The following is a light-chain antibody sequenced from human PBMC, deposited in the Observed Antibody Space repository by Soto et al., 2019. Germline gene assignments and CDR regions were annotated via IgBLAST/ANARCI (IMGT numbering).Light chain of an antibody. V-gene: IGLV2-14*01. Sequence: QSVLTQPASVSGSPGQSITISCTGTSSDVGGYNYVSWYQQHPGKAPKLMIYDVSNRPLGVSNRFSGSKSANTASLTISGLQAEDEADYYCSSYTGSSTYVVFGGGTKLTVL. J-gene: IGLJ2*01. CDR1: SSDVGGYNY. CDR2: DVS. CDR3: SSYTGSSTYVV.